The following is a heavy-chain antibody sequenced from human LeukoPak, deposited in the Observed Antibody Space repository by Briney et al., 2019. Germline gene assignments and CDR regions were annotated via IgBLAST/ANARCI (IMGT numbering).Heavy chain of an antibody. D-gene: IGHD2-15*01. CDR1: GFTFSSSA. Sequence: GGSLRLCCAASGFTFSSSAMSWVRQTPGKGLEWVSAISNNGGYTYYADSVQGRFTISRDNSKSTLCLQMNSLRAEDTAVYYCAKQLGYCSDGSCYFPYWGQGTLVTVSS. CDR2: ISNNGGYT. V-gene: IGHV3-23*01. J-gene: IGHJ4*02. CDR3: AKQLGYCSDGSCYFPY.